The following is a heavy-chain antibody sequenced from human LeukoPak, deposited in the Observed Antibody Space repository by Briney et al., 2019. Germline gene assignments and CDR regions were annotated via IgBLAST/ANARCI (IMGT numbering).Heavy chain of an antibody. J-gene: IGHJ6*02. Sequence: PGRSLSLGCTASGFTFEDYAMHWGRQAPGKGLEWLSLISGDGGSTYYADSVKGRFTISRDNSKNSLYLQMNSLRTEDTALYYCAKDQYYYDSSGYHDGMDVWGRGTTVTVSS. D-gene: IGHD3-22*01. CDR1: GFTFEDYA. V-gene: IGHV3-43*02. CDR2: ISGDGGST. CDR3: AKDQYYYDSSGYHDGMDV.